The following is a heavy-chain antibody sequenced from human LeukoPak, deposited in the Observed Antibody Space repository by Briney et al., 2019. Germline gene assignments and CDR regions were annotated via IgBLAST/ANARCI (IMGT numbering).Heavy chain of an antibody. D-gene: IGHD6-19*01. CDR2: IWYDGSNK. V-gene: IGHV3-33*01. CDR3: AREKQKYSSGWYCLDY. Sequence: GGSLRLSCAASGFTFSTYGLHRVRQAPGKGLEWVALIWYDGSNKYYADSVKGRFTISRDNSKNTLYLQMNSLRAEDTAVYYCAREKQKYSSGWYCLDYWGQGTLVTVSS. CDR1: GFTFSTYG. J-gene: IGHJ4*02.